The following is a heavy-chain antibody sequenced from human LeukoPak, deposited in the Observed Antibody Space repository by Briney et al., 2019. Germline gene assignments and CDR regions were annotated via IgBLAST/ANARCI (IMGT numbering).Heavy chain of an antibody. J-gene: IGHJ6*02. CDR3: ARRGYGDYYYGMDV. D-gene: IGHD2-15*01. V-gene: IGHV3-20*01. CDR2: INWNGGST. CDR1: GFTFDDYG. Sequence: TGGSLRLSCAASGFTFDDYGMSWVRQAPGKGLEWVSGINWNGGSTGCADSVKGRFTISRDNAKNSLYLQMNSLRAEDTALYHCARRGYGDYYYGMDVWGQGTTVTVSS.